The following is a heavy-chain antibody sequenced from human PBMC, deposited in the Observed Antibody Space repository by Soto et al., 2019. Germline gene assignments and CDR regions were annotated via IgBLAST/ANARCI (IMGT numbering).Heavy chain of an antibody. CDR3: ARDRVISGATFEY. J-gene: IGHJ4*02. CDR1: GDAVSSVNFS. V-gene: IGHV4-61*01. D-gene: IGHD2-15*01. Sequence: SENLSLTFVVSGDAVSSVNFSWSWIRQPPGKGLEWIGHFYHNGTTKYSPSLKSRVTISADMAKNQFSLKLNSVTAADTAVYYCARDRVISGATFEYWARGTLVPFSS. CDR2: FYHNGTT.